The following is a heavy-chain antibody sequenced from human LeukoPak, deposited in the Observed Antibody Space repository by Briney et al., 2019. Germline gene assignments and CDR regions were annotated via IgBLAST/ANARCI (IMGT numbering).Heavy chain of an antibody. CDR1: GYSISSDYH. CDR2: VHHSGST. D-gene: IGHD1-1*01. CDR3: VRYKYGPLDS. J-gene: IGHJ4*02. V-gene: IGHV4-38-2*01. Sequence: PSETLSLTCAVSGYSISSDYHWGWIRQPPGKGLEWIANVHHSGSTYYNPSLKSRVTISVDTSKNQFSLEVTSMTASDTAVYYCVRYKYGPLDSWGQGRLVTVSS.